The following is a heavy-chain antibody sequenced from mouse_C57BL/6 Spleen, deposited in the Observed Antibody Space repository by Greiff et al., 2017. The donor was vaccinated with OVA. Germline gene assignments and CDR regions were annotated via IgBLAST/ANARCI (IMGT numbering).Heavy chain of an antibody. J-gene: IGHJ4*01. CDR1: GYTFTSYW. CDR3: ANYDYAYYAMDY. CDR2: IHPNSGST. V-gene: IGHV1-64*01. D-gene: IGHD2-4*01. Sequence: QVQLQQSGAELVKPGASVKLSCKASGYTFTSYWMHWVKQRPGQGLEWIGMIHPNSGSTNYNEKFKSKATLTVDKSSSTAYMQLSSLTSEDSAVYYCANYDYAYYAMDYWGQGTSVTVSS.